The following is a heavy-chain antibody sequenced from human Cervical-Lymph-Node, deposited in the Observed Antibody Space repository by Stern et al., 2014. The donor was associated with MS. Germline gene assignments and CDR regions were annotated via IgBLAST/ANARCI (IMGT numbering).Heavy chain of an antibody. Sequence: VQLVQSGGGLVQPGRSLRLSCAASGFTFDDYAMHWVRQAPGKGLEWVSGISWNSGSIGYADSVKGRFTISRDNAKNSLYLQMNSLRAEDTALYYCAKDRGSYPSHIDYWGQGTLVTVSS. V-gene: IGHV3-9*01. D-gene: IGHD1-26*01. CDR1: GFTFDDYA. CDR3: AKDRGSYPSHIDY. CDR2: ISWNSGSI. J-gene: IGHJ4*02.